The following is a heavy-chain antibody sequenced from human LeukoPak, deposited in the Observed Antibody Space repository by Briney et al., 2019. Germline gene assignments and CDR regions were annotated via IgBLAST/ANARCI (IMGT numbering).Heavy chain of an antibody. CDR2: ISSSSSYI. CDR1: GFSFTTYW. CDR3: AKYCSGSRCYSGIDY. V-gene: IGHV3-21*04. D-gene: IGHD2-15*01. Sequence: GGSLRLSCAVSGFSFTTYWMTWVRQAPGKGLEWVSSISSSSSYIYYADSVKGRFTISRDNAKNSLFLQMNSLRAEDTAVYYCAKYCSGSRCYSGIDYWGQGTLVTVSS. J-gene: IGHJ4*02.